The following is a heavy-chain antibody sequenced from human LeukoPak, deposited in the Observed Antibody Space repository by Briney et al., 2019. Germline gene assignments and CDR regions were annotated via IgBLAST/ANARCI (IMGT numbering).Heavy chain of an antibody. CDR1: GYTFSNYG. D-gene: IGHD1-26*01. Sequence: ASVKVSCKASGYTFSNYGIIWVRQAPGQGLQWMGWVSPFNGNTDYAPKLQGRVTMTTDTSTTTAYMELRSLTSDDTAVYYCARRGGSYSHSDFWGQGTLVTVSS. V-gene: IGHV1-18*01. CDR2: VSPFNGNT. CDR3: ARRGGSYSHSDF. J-gene: IGHJ4*02.